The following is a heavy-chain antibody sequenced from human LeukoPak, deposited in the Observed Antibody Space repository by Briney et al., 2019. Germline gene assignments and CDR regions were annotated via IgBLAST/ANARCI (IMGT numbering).Heavy chain of an antibody. Sequence: SETLSLTCSVSGYSISSNYYWAWIRQPPGKGLEWIGYISYSGSTNYNPSLKRRVTISVDTSKNHFSLKLSSVTAADTAVYYCARDPGIVGATGFDYWGQGTLVTVSS. D-gene: IGHD1-26*01. CDR1: GYSISSNYY. CDR3: ARDPGIVGATGFDY. CDR2: ISYSGST. J-gene: IGHJ4*02. V-gene: IGHV4-61*03.